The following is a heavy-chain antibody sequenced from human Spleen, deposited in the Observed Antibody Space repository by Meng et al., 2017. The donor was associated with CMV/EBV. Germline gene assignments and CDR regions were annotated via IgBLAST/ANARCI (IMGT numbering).Heavy chain of an antibody. CDR1: GYTFTGYY. D-gene: IGHD3-3*01. CDR3: ARDALRLSMFGVAPPAFDI. J-gene: IGHJ3*02. CDR2: INPISGDT. Sequence: ASVKVSCKASGYTFTGYYLNWVRQAPGQGLEWMGWINPISGDTNYAQKFQGRVTMTRGTSISTAYMELSRLRSDDTAVYYCARDALRLSMFGVAPPAFDIWGQGTMVTVSS. V-gene: IGHV1-2*02.